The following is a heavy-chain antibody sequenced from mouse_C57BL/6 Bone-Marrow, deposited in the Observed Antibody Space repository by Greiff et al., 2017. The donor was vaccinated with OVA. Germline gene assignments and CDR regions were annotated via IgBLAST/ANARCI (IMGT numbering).Heavy chain of an antibody. CDR3: ARRILTVDY. CDR1: GFTFSSYA. CDR2: ISDGGSYT. Sequence: EVQLQESGGGLVKPGGSLKLSCAASGFTFSSYAMSWVRQTPEKRLEWVATISDGGSYTYYPDNVKGRFTISRDNAKNNLYLQKSHLKSEDTAMYYCARRILTVDYWGQGTTLTVSS. D-gene: IGHD1-1*01. J-gene: IGHJ2*01. V-gene: IGHV5-4*01.